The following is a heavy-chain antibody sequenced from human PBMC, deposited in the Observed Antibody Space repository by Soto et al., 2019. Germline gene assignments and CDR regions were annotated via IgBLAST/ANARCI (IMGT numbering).Heavy chain of an antibody. CDR1: GGSISSYY. V-gene: IGHV4-59*08. CDR2: IYYSGRT. J-gene: IGHJ4*02. D-gene: IGHD5-12*01. Sequence: QVQLQESGPGLVKPSETLSLTCTVSGGSISSYYWSWIRQPPGKGLEWIGYIYYSGRTNYNPSLKSRVTLSVDPSKNQFSLKLSSVTAADTAVYYCARLVEMATSTVFDYWGQGTLVTVSS. CDR3: ARLVEMATSTVFDY.